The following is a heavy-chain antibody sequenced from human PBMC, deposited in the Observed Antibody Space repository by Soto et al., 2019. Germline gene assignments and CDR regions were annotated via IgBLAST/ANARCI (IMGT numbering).Heavy chain of an antibody. D-gene: IGHD2-15*01. CDR2: ISYDGSHK. CDR1: GFTFSHYG. V-gene: IGHV3-30*18. CDR3: AKGSVLGYCTGGSCYGDAFDI. J-gene: IGHJ3*02. Sequence: QVQLVESGGGVVQPGRSLRLSCAASGFTFSHYGMNCVRQAPGKGLEWVALISYDGSHKHYEDSVKGRFTISRDNSDNTLYLQMSSLTTEDTAVYYCAKGSVLGYCTGGSCYGDAFDIWGQGTMVTVSS.